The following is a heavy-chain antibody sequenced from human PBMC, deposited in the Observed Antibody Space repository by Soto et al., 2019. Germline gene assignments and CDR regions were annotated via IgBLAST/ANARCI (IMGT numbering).Heavy chain of an antibody. CDR1: GFTFRSFT. Sequence: GGSLRLSCAASGFTFRSFTMNWVRQAPGEGLEWVSTISSNSAYIYYTDALRGRFTISRDNAKNSLHLQMNSLRAEDTAVYYCTRDASRDSSARGWFDPWGPGTLVTVSS. CDR3: TRDASRDSSARGWFDP. D-gene: IGHD6-13*01. J-gene: IGHJ5*02. V-gene: IGHV3-21*01. CDR2: ISSNSAYI.